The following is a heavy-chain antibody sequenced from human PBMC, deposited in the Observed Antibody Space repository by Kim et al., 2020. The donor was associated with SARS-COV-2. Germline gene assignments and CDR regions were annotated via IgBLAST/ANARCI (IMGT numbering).Heavy chain of an antibody. J-gene: IGHJ5*02. Sequence: LKSRVTISVDTSKNQFSLKLSSVTAADTAVYYCARGITMIVVVTSNWFDPWGQGTLVTVSS. V-gene: IGHV4-30-2*05. D-gene: IGHD3-22*01. CDR3: ARGITMIVVVTSNWFDP.